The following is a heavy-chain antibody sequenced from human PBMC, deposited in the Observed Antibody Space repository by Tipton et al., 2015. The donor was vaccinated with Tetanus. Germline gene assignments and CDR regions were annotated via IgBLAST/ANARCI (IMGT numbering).Heavy chain of an antibody. CDR3: ARGVTGTTAWFDP. Sequence: QSGAEVKKPGASVKVSCKASGYTFTSYAIHWVRQAPGQRLEWMGWINAGNGNTKYSQKFQGRVTITSDTSASTGYMELSSLRSEDTAVYYCARGVTGTTAWFDPWGHGALVAVSS. V-gene: IGHV1-3*01. D-gene: IGHD1-7*01. CDR2: INAGNGNT. J-gene: IGHJ5*02. CDR1: GYTFTSYA.